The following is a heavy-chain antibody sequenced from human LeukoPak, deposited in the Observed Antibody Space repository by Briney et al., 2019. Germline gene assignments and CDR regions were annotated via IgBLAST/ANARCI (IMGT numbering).Heavy chain of an antibody. CDR3: ARVASSWYDY. D-gene: IGHD6-13*01. J-gene: IGHJ4*02. CDR1: RFTFSNAW. Sequence: GGSLRLSCAASRFTFSNAWMSWVRQAPGKGLEWVSYISSSGSTIYYADSVKGRFTISRDSAKNSLYLQMNSLRAEDTAVYYCARVASSWYDYWGQGTLVTVSS. CDR2: ISSSGSTI. V-gene: IGHV3-11*01.